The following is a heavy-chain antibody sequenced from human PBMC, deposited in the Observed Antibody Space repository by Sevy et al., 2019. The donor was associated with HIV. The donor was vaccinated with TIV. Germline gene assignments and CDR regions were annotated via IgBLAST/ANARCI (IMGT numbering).Heavy chain of an antibody. CDR1: GITVSNKY. J-gene: IGHJ4*02. D-gene: IGHD5-18*01. Sequence: GGSLRLSCAASGITVSNKYMSWVRQAPGKGLEWVSLINSAGNTYYAGSAKGRFTMSRDNSNNTLDLQMNRLTAEDTAVYYCLTGRGYLQDSWGQGTLVTVSS. V-gene: IGHV3-66*02. CDR3: LTGRGYLQDS. CDR2: INSAGNT.